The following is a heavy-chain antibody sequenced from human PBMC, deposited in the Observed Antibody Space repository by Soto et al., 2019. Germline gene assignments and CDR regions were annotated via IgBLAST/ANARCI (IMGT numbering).Heavy chain of an antibody. CDR3: ARGEYYDSSGYHLSWAFDY. Sequence: SETLSLTCTVSGDSISSNNFYWGWIRQPPGKGLEWIGGINYSGSTYYNPSLKSRVTISVDTSKNQFSLKLSSVTAADTAVYYCARGEYYDSSGYHLSWAFDYWGQGTLVTVSS. J-gene: IGHJ4*02. D-gene: IGHD3-22*01. CDR2: INYSGST. V-gene: IGHV4-39*07. CDR1: GDSISSNNFY.